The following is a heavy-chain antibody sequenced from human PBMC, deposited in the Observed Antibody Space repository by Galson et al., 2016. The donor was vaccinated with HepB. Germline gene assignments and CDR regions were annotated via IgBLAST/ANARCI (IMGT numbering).Heavy chain of an antibody. CDR3: ARDKGEAGGQHYFYMDV. D-gene: IGHD2-8*02. Sequence: SVKVFCKASGYTFTVYYMHWVRQAPGQGLEWIGRINPNTGDTNYAQKFQGRVTMTRDTSISTAYMDLTRLTDEDTAVYYCARDKGEAGGQHYFYMDVWGKGTTVTVSS. CDR2: INPNTGDT. CDR1: GYTFTVYY. V-gene: IGHV1-2*06. J-gene: IGHJ6*03.